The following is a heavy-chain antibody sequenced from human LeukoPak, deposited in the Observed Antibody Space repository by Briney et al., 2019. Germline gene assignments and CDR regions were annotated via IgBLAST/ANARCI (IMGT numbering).Heavy chain of an antibody. Sequence: GGSLRLSCAASGFTFSSYGMHWVRQAPGKGLEWVAVISYDGSNTYYADSVKGRFTISRDNSKNTLYLQMNSLRAEDTAVYCCAKDRILYVNWYFDLWGRGTLVTVSS. V-gene: IGHV3-30*18. D-gene: IGHD2-8*01. CDR1: GFTFSSYG. CDR2: ISYDGSNT. J-gene: IGHJ2*01. CDR3: AKDRILYVNWYFDL.